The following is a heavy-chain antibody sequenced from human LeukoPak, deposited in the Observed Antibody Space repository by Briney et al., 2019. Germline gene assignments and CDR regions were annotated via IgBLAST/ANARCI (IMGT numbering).Heavy chain of an antibody. V-gene: IGHV1-18*01. CDR1: GYSFTNYG. D-gene: IGHD4-11*01. CDR2: ISAHKGNT. J-gene: IGHJ4*02. CDR3: ARAETTLLLNY. Sequence: GASVKVSCKASGYSFTNYGIIWVRQTPGQGLQWMGWISAHKGNTNYAQKLQGRVTLTTDTSTSTVYMELRSLTSDDTAVYYCARAETTLLLNYWGQGTLVTVSS.